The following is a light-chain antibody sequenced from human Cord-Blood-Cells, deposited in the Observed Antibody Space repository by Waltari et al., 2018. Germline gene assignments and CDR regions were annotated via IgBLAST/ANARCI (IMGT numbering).Light chain of an antibody. J-gene: IGKJ4*01. CDR3: QQSYCTLT. V-gene: IGKV1-39*01. CDR1: QSISSY. Sequence: DIQMTQSPSSLSASVGDRVTITCRASQSISSYLNWYQQKPGKAPKLLIYAASSLQSGVPSRFRGSGSGTDFTLTISSLQPEDFATYYCQQSYCTLTFGGGTKVEIK. CDR2: AAS.